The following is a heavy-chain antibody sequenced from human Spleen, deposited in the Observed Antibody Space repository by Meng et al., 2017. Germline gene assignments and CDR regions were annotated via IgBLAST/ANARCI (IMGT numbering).Heavy chain of an antibody. V-gene: IGHV4-59*01. Sequence: GSLRLSCTVSGGSISSYYWSWIRQPPGKGLEWIGYIYYSGTTNYNPSLKSRVTISVDTSKNQFSLKLSSVTAADTAVYYCTRGDGSGSWGHYYGLDVWGQGTTVTVSS. CDR3: TRGDGSGSWGHYYGLDV. CDR1: GGSISSYY. J-gene: IGHJ6*02. CDR2: IYYSGTT. D-gene: IGHD1-26*01.